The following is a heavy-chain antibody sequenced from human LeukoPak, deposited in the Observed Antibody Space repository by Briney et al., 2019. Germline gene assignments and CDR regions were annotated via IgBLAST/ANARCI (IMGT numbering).Heavy chain of an antibody. CDR1: GFTFSSYD. V-gene: IGHV3-33*08. D-gene: IGHD6-13*01. CDR3: ARESAAGTCDY. J-gene: IGHJ4*02. CDR2: LWYDGNNR. Sequence: GGSLRLSCAASGFTFSSYDMHWVRQAPGKGLERVAVLWYDGNNRYYADSVKGRFTISRDSSKNTLYLQMNSLRAEDTAVYYCARESAAGTCDYWGQGTLVTVSS.